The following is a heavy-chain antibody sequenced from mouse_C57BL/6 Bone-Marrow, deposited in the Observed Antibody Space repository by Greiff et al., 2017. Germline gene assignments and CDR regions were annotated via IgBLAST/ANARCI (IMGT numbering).Heavy chain of an antibody. CDR2: INSYGGST. D-gene: IGHD2-1*01. Sequence: EVKLVESGGGLVQPGESLKLSCESNEYEFPSHDMSWVRKTPEKRLELVAAINSYGGSTYYPDTMERRFIISRDNTKKPLYLQMSSLRSEDTALYYCARRGNYEGYFDVWGTGTTVTVSS. V-gene: IGHV5-2*01. J-gene: IGHJ1*03. CDR1: EYEFPSHD. CDR3: ARRGNYEGYFDV.